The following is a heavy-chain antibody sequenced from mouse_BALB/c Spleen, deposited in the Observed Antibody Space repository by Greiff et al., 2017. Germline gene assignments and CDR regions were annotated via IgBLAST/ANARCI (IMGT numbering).Heavy chain of an antibody. V-gene: IGHV1-7*01. J-gene: IGHJ4*01. CDR3: AIYYDHAMDY. Sequence: QVQLQQSGAELAKPGASVKMSCKASGYTFTSYWMHWVKQRPGQGLEWIGYINPSTGYTEYNQKFKDKATLTADKSSSTAYMQLSSLTSEDSAVYYCAIYYDHAMDYWGQGTSVTVSS. D-gene: IGHD2-4*01. CDR1: GYTFTSYW. CDR2: INPSTGYT.